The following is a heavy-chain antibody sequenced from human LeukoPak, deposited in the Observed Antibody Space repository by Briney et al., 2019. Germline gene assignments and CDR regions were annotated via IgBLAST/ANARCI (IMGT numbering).Heavy chain of an antibody. CDR3: ATVDTALVTGY. CDR2: ISAYKGNT. Sequence: ASVKVSRKASGYTFINYDIKWVRQAPGQGLEWMGWISAYKGNTNYAQKLQGRVTMTTDTSTTTAYMELRSLRFDDTAVYYCATVDTALVTGYWGQGTLVTVSS. V-gene: IGHV1-18*01. CDR1: GYTFINYD. J-gene: IGHJ4*02. D-gene: IGHD5-18*01.